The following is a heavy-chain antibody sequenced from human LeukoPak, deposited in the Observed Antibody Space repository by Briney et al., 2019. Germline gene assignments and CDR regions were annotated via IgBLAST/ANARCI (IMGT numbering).Heavy chain of an antibody. CDR2: IIPIFGTA. V-gene: IGHV1-69*01. J-gene: IGHJ4*02. CDR3: ARSKALRLDDIYY. CDR1: GGTFSSYS. Sequence: SVKVSCKASGGTFSSYSISWVRQAPGQGLEWMGGIIPIFGTANYAQKFQGRVTITADESTSTAYMELSSLRPEDTAVYYCARSKALRLDDIYYWGQGTLVTVSS. D-gene: IGHD3-9*01.